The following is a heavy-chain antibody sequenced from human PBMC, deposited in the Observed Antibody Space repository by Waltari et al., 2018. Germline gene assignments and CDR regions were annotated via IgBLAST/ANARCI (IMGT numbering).Heavy chain of an antibody. D-gene: IGHD6-6*01. Sequence: QVQLVQSGAEVKKPGSSVKVSCKASGGTFSSYALSSVQQAPGQGLEWMGGIIPILGTANYAQKFQGRVTITADESTSTAYMELSSLRSEDTAVYYCAREGIAARYFQHWGQGTLVTVSS. CDR2: IIPILGTA. CDR3: AREGIAARYFQH. V-gene: IGHV1-69*12. J-gene: IGHJ1*01. CDR1: GGTFSSYA.